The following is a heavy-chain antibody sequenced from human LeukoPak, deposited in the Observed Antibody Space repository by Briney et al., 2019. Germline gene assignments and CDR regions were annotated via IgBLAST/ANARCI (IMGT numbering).Heavy chain of an antibody. V-gene: IGHV3-48*02. CDR1: GFTFSSYS. Sequence: GGSPRLSCAASGFTFSSYSMNWVRQAPGKGLEWVSYISSSSSTIYYADSVKSRFTISRDNAKNSLYLQMNSLRDEDTAVYYCARRTYGGLDYWGQGTLVTVSS. CDR3: ARRTYGGLDY. CDR2: ISSSSSTI. D-gene: IGHD4-23*01. J-gene: IGHJ4*02.